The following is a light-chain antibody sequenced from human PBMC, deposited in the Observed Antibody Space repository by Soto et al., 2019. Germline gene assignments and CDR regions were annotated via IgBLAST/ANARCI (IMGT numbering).Light chain of an antibody. J-gene: IGKJ4*01. Sequence: EIVLTQSPATLSLSPGDRATLSCRASQSVSSYLAWYQQKPGQAPRLLIYDTSNRATGILARFSGSGSGTDFTLTISSLEAEDFAVYFCQQRTNLWLTFGGGTKVEIK. CDR3: QQRTNLWLT. CDR1: QSVSSY. V-gene: IGKV3-11*01. CDR2: DTS.